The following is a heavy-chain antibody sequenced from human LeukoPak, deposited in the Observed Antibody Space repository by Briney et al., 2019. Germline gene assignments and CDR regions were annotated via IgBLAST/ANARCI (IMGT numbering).Heavy chain of an antibody. J-gene: IGHJ4*02. CDR2: ISYDGSNK. CDR3: ARSGDY. Sequence: GGSLRLSCAASGFTFSSYAMHWVRQAPGKGLEWVAVISYDGSNKYYADSVKGRFTISRDNSKNTLYLQMNSLRAEDTAVYYRARSGDYWGQGTLVTVSS. V-gene: IGHV3-30-3*01. CDR1: GFTFSSYA.